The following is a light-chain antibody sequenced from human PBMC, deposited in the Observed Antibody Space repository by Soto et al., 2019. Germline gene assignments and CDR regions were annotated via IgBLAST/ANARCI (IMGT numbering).Light chain of an antibody. J-gene: IGKJ4*01. Sequence: DIQMTQSPSSLSASVGDRVTITCRASQSISSYLNWYQQKPGKAPKLLIYAASSLQSGVPSRFSGSGSGTDFTLTISSLQPEDFATYCCQQSSRTPLTFGGGTKVEIK. CDR1: QSISSY. CDR3: QQSSRTPLT. CDR2: AAS. V-gene: IGKV1-39*01.